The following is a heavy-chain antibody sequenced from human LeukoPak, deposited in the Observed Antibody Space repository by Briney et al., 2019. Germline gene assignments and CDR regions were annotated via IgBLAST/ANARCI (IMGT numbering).Heavy chain of an antibody. D-gene: IGHD3-16*01. CDR1: GFTVGSNY. CDR3: AKLASGYDYYYYYYMDV. Sequence: GGSLRLSCAASGFTVGSNYMSWVRQAPGKGLEWVSVIYSGGSTYYADSVKGRFTISRDNSKNTLYLQMNSLRAEDTAVYYCAKLASGYDYYYYYYMDVWGKGTTVTVSS. V-gene: IGHV3-53*01. J-gene: IGHJ6*03. CDR2: IYSGGST.